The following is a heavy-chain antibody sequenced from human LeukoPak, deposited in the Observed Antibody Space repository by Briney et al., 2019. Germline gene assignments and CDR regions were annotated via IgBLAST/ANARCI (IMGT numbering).Heavy chain of an antibody. CDR1: GFTFSSYA. CDR2: IKQDGSEK. Sequence: GGSLRLSCAASGFTFSSYAMSWVRQAPGKGLEWVANIKQDGSEKYYVDSVKGRFTISRDNSKNTLYLQMNSLRAEDTAVYYCARLYEFSGSYWFDPWGQGTLVTVSS. J-gene: IGHJ5*02. CDR3: ARLYEFSGSYWFDP. D-gene: IGHD1-26*01. V-gene: IGHV3-7*03.